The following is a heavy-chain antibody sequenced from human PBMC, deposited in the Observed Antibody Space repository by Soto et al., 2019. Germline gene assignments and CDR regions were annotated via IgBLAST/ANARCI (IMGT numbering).Heavy chain of an antibody. CDR1: GFTFSSYS. CDR2: ISSSSSTI. Sequence: GGSLRLSCAASGFTFSSYSMNWVRQAPGKGLEWVSYISSSSSTIYYADSVKGRFTISRDNAKNSLYLQMNSLRAEDTAVYYCARAGVTARPPYFDYWGQGTLVTVSS. D-gene: IGHD6-6*01. V-gene: IGHV3-48*01. J-gene: IGHJ4*02. CDR3: ARAGVTARPPYFDY.